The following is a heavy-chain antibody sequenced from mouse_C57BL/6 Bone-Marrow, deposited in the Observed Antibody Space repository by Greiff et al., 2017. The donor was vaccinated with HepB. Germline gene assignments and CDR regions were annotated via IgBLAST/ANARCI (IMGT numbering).Heavy chain of an antibody. CDR1: GYTFTDYE. Sequence: QVQLQQSGAELVRPGASVTLSCKASGYTFTDYEMHWVKQTPVHGLEWIGALAPETGGTAYNQKFKGKAILTADKSSSTAYMELRSLTSEDSAVYYYTRDYGSSYFDYWGQGTTLTVSS. D-gene: IGHD1-1*01. J-gene: IGHJ2*01. V-gene: IGHV1-15*01. CDR3: TRDYGSSYFDY. CDR2: LAPETGGT.